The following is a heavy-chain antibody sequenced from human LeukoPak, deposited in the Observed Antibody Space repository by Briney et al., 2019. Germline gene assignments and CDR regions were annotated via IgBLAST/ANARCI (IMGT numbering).Heavy chain of an antibody. J-gene: IGHJ4*02. CDR2: ISADGGGT. CDR3: ASPDTRRAVSHSGDWYYFDY. V-gene: IGHV3-23*01. CDR1: GFTFSTYA. Sequence: GGFLRLSCAASGFTFSTYAMSWVRQAPGKGLEWVSVISADGGGTYYADSVKGRFTISRDNSKNTLYLQMNSLRAEDTAIYHCASPDTRRAVSHSGDWYYFDYWGQGTLVTVSS. D-gene: IGHD3-9*01.